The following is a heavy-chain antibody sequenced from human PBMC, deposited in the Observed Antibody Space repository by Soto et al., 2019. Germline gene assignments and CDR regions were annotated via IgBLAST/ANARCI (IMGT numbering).Heavy chain of an antibody. J-gene: IGHJ4*02. CDR3: ASEDYGGLPPSLDY. Sequence: VVTLRLSCAASGFIFSSYSMNWVRQAPGKGLEWVSSISGSSSYIYYADSVKGRFTISRDNAKNSLFLQMNSLRAEDTAVYYFASEDYGGLPPSLDYWGQGTQVIFCS. D-gene: IGHD4-17*01. CDR1: GFIFSSYS. V-gene: IGHV3-21*01. CDR2: ISGSSSYI.